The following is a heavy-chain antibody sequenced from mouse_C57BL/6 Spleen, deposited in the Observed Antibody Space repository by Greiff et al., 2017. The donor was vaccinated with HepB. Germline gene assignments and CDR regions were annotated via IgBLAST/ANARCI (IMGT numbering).Heavy chain of an antibody. CDR1: GYTFTDYE. J-gene: IGHJ1*03. V-gene: IGHV1-15*01. Sequence: QVQLKQSGAELVRPGASVTLSCKASGYTFTDYEMHWVKQTPVHGLEWIGAIDPETGGTAYNQKFKGKAILTADKSSSTAYMELRSLTSEDSAVDYCTRRYGNNWYFDVWGTGTTVTVSS. CDR2: IDPETGGT. CDR3: TRRYGNNWYFDV. D-gene: IGHD2-10*02.